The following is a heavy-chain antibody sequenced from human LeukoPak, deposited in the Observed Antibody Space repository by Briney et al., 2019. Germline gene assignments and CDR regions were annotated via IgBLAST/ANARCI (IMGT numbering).Heavy chain of an antibody. J-gene: IGHJ4*02. CDR1: GFTFSSYT. Sequence: PGGSLRLSCATSGFTFSSYTVNWVRQAPGKGLEWVSGISGSDGSTYYADSAKGRFTISRDNSKNTLYLQMNSLRVEDTAVYYCAKDPPGAGPDFDCWGQGTLVTVSS. CDR3: AKDPPGAGPDFDC. CDR2: ISGSDGST. V-gene: IGHV3-23*01. D-gene: IGHD6-19*01.